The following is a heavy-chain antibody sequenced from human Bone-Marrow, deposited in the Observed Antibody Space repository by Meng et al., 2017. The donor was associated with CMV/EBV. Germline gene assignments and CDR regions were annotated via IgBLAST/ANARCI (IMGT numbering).Heavy chain of an antibody. Sequence: GGSLRLSCAASGFIFSDAWMSWVRQAPGKGLEWVGRIKSKTDGGTTDYAAPVKDRFTISRDDSKNTLYLQMKSLKTEDTAVYYCTTGGVLLWFGESPEGMDVWGQGTTVTVSS. V-gene: IGHV3-15*01. CDR3: TTGGVLLWFGESPEGMDV. CDR1: GFIFSDAW. CDR2: IKSKTDGGTT. D-gene: IGHD3-10*01. J-gene: IGHJ6*02.